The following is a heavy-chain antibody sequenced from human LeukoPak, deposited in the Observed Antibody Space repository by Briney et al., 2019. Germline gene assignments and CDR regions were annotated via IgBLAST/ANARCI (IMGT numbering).Heavy chain of an antibody. Sequence: PGGSLRLSCAASGFTVSSNYMSWVCQAPGKGLEWVSVIYSGGSTYYADSVKGRFTISRDNSKNTLYLQMNSLRAEDTAVYYCARDSLGNNHIDYWGQGTLVTVSS. CDR1: GFTVSSNY. V-gene: IGHV3-53*01. CDR2: IYSGGST. D-gene: IGHD2/OR15-2a*01. J-gene: IGHJ4*02. CDR3: ARDSLGNNHIDY.